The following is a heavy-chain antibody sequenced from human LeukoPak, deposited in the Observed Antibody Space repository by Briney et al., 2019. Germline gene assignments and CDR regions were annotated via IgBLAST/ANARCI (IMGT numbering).Heavy chain of an antibody. D-gene: IGHD2-15*01. V-gene: IGHV4-59*08. J-gene: IGHJ6*02. Sequence: SETLSLTCTVSGGSISSYYWSWIRQPPGKGLEWIGYIYYSGSTNYNPSLKSRVTISVDTSKNQFSLKLSSVTSADTAVYYCARHVTGYCSGGSYWGPLYYYYGMDVWGQGTTVTVSS. CDR1: GGSISSYY. CDR2: IYYSGST. CDR3: ARHVTGYCSGGSYWGPLYYYYGMDV.